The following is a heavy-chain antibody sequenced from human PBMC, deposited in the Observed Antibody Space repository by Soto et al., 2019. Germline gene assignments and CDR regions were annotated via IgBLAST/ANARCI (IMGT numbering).Heavy chain of an antibody. V-gene: IGHV4-61*01. D-gene: IGHD3-10*01. Sequence: QVQLQESGPGLVKPSETLSLTCTVSGGSVSSGSYYWSWIRQPPGKGLEWIGYIYYSGSTNYNPSLKSRVTLSVDTSKNQFSLKLSSVTSADTAVYYCARGARPGAIGYWGQGTLVTVSS. CDR2: IYYSGST. J-gene: IGHJ4*02. CDR3: ARGARPGAIGY. CDR1: GGSVSSGSYY.